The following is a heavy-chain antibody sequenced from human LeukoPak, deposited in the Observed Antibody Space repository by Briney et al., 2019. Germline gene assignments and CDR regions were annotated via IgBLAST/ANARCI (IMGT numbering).Heavy chain of an antibody. D-gene: IGHD3-22*01. Sequence: GGSLRLSCAASGFTFSSYAMSWVRQAPGKGLEWVSSISSSSSYIYYADSVKGRFTISRDNAKNSLYLQMNSLRAEDTAVYYCARSHYYDSSGYYYLFDYWGQGTLVTVSS. CDR2: ISSSSSYI. CDR1: GFTFSSYA. CDR3: ARSHYYDSSGYYYLFDY. J-gene: IGHJ4*02. V-gene: IGHV3-21*01.